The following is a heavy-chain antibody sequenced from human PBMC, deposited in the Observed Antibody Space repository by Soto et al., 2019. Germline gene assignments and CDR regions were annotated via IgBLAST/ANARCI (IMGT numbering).Heavy chain of an antibody. V-gene: IGHV3-23*01. Sequence: EVQVLESGGGLVQPGGSLRLSCAASGFTFSSYAMSWVRQAPGQGLEWVSAISGSGSNPYYADYVKGRFTISRDNTKNTLYPQMNSLRAEDTALYYCAKTASMTIRDGFDHWGQGTLVTVSS. J-gene: IGHJ4*02. CDR1: GFTFSSYA. CDR3: AKTASMTIRDGFDH. CDR2: ISGSGSNP. D-gene: IGHD4-17*01.